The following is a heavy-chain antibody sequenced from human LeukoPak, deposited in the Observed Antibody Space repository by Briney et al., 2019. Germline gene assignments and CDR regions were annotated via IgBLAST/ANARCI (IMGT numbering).Heavy chain of an antibody. CDR3: AKGRGDDVWGGYDDYFDY. Sequence: GGSLRLSCAASGFTFSSYAMSWVRQAPGKGLEWVSAISGSGGSTYYADSVKGRFTISRDNSKNTLYLQMNSLRAEDTAVYYCAKGRGDDVWGGYDDYFDYWGQGTLVTVSS. J-gene: IGHJ4*02. V-gene: IGHV3-23*01. D-gene: IGHD3-3*01. CDR1: GFTFSSYA. CDR2: ISGSGGST.